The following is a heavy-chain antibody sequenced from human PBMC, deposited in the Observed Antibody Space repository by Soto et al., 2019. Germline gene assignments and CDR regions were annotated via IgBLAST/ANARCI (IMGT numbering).Heavy chain of an antibody. Sequence: GGSLRLSCAASGFTFSTYAMTWVRQAPGKGLEWVSIISSSGDGTYYVDSVKERFTISRDNSRNTLSLQMNSLRAEDTAVYYCAKNGDFWSWGMDVWGQGTTVTVSS. J-gene: IGHJ6*02. CDR2: ISSSGDGT. CDR3: AKNGDFWSWGMDV. V-gene: IGHV3-23*01. D-gene: IGHD3-3*01. CDR1: GFTFSTYA.